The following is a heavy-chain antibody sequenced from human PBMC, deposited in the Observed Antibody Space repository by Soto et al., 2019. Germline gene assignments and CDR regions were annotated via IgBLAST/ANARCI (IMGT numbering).Heavy chain of an antibody. Sequence: GESLKISCKGSGYSFTSYWIGWVRQMPGKGLEWMGIIYPGDSDTRYSPSFQGQVTISADKSISTAYLQWSSLKASDTAMYYCARANYDILTGYPENFDYWGQGTLVTVSS. CDR2: IYPGDSDT. V-gene: IGHV5-51*01. D-gene: IGHD3-9*01. CDR1: GYSFTSYW. J-gene: IGHJ4*02. CDR3: ARANYDILTGYPENFDY.